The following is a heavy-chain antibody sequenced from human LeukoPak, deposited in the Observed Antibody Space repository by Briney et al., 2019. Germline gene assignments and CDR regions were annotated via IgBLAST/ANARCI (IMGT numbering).Heavy chain of an antibody. Sequence: GGSLRLSCAASGFTFSSYTMNWVRQAPGKGLEWVSFISSSSSYIYYADSVKGRFTISRGNAKNSLYLQMNSLRAEDAAVYYCARGSTTVTTGDYWGQGTLVTVSP. CDR3: ARGSTTVTTGDY. CDR1: GFTFSSYT. V-gene: IGHV3-21*01. J-gene: IGHJ4*02. CDR2: ISSSSSYI. D-gene: IGHD4-17*01.